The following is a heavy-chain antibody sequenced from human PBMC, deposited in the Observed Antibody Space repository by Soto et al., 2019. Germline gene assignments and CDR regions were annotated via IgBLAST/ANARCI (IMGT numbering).Heavy chain of an antibody. Sequence: PGGSLRPSCVALGLTFNDYTMHGVRQSPGKGLKWVSLINWDSINTYFADSVRVRFTISRDNGRSSRYRHMNSLGTEDTALYYCVKESSSSQWVFRYWGQGTLVTVSS. CDR2: INWDSINT. CDR3: VKESSSSQWVFRY. CDR1: GLTFNDYT. D-gene: IGHD3-22*01. J-gene: IGHJ4*02. V-gene: IGHV3-43*01.